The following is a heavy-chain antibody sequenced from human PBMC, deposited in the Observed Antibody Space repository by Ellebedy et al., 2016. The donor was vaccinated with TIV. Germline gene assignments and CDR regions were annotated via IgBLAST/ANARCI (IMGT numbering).Heavy chain of an antibody. CDR2: MSYDGGIS. J-gene: IGHJ1*01. V-gene: IGHV3-30*03. D-gene: IGHD4-23*01. CDR1: GFTFSNYA. Sequence: GESLKISXVASGFTFSNYAMFWVRQAPGKGLEWVAAMSYDGGISYYADTVKGRFTISRDNSNNTLYLQMDRLRADDTAVSYCARTLAFGINSALGYWGQGTLVSVSS. CDR3: ARTLAFGINSALGY.